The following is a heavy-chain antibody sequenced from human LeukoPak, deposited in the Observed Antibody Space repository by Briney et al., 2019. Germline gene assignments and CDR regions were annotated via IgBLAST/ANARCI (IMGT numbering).Heavy chain of an antibody. J-gene: IGHJ4*02. D-gene: IGHD6-19*01. CDR2: IRDNGAST. V-gene: IGHV3-23*01. CDR1: GLTFSSYA. Sequence: PGGSLRLSCAASGLTFSSYAMSWVRQAPGKGLEWVSTIRDNGASTFHADSVKGRFTISRDNSRNTVFLQMNSLRAEDTAVYYRSAGWFYWGQGILVTVSS. CDR3: SAGWFY.